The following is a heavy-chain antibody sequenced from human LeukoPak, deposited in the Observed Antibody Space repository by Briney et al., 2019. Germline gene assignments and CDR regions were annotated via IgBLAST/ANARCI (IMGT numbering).Heavy chain of an antibody. CDR1: GYTFTSYG. CDR2: ISAYNGNT. D-gene: IGHD1-26*01. J-gene: IGHJ4*02. V-gene: IGHV1-18*01. Sequence: EASVKASCKASGYTFTSYGISWVRQAPGQGLEWMGWISAYNGNTNYAQQLQGRVTMTTDTSTSTAYMELRSLRSEDTAVYYCARVRVGAHIYYFDYWGQGTLVTVSS. CDR3: ARVRVGAHIYYFDY.